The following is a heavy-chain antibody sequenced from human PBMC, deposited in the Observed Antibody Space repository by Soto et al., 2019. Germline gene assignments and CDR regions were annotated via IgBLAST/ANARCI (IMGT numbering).Heavy chain of an antibody. CDR2: ISSSSSYI. J-gene: IGHJ4*02. Sequence: ESGGGLVKPGGSLRLSCAASGFTFSSYSMNWVRQAPGKGLEWVSSISSSSSYIYYADSVKGRFTISRDNAKNSRYLQMNSLRAEDTAVYDCARVPPKGRDYWGQGTLVTVAS. CDR1: GFTFSSYS. CDR3: ARVPPKGRDY. V-gene: IGHV3-21*01.